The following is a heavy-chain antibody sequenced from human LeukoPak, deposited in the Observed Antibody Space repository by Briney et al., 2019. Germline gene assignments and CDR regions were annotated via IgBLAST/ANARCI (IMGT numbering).Heavy chain of an antibody. Sequence: SETLSLTCTVSGGSISDYYWSWIRQPPGQGLEWIGYIYYSGSTKYNSFLKSRVTISVDTSKNQFSLKLSSVTAADTAVYYCARLVVRGVISPQKNFDYWGQGTLVTVSS. CDR2: IYYSGST. V-gene: IGHV4-59*12. CDR3: ARLVVRGVISPQKNFDY. D-gene: IGHD3-10*01. CDR1: GGSISDYY. J-gene: IGHJ4*02.